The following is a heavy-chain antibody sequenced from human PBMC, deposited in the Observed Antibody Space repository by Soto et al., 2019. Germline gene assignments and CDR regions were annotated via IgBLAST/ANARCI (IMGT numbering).Heavy chain of an antibody. CDR2: IDWDDDK. J-gene: IGHJ6*02. CDR1: GFSLSTSGMC. CDR3: ARIRLTISRTGTYYYYGMDV. D-gene: IGHD3-3*01. V-gene: IGHV2-70*11. Sequence: SGPTLVNPTQTLTLTCAFSGFSLSTSGMCVSWIRQPPGKALEWLARIDWDDDKYYSTSLKTRLTISKDTSKNQVVLTMTNMDPVDTATYYCARIRLTISRTGTYYYYGMDVWGQGTTVTVSS.